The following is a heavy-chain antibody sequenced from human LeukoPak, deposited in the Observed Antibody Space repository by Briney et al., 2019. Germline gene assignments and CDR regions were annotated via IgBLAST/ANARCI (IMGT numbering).Heavy chain of an antibody. Sequence: PSETLSLTCTVSGGSISSSSYYWGWIRQPPGKGLEWIGSIYYSGSTYYNPSLKSRVTISVDTSKNQFSLKLSSVTAADTAVYYCARDYYGSGLYFDYWGQGTLVTVSS. V-gene: IGHV4-39*07. D-gene: IGHD3-10*01. J-gene: IGHJ4*02. CDR1: GGSISSSSYY. CDR3: ARDYYGSGLYFDY. CDR2: IYYSGST.